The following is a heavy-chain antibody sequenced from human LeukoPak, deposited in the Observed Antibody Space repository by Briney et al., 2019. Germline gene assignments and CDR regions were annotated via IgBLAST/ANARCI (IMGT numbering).Heavy chain of an antibody. Sequence: GGSLRLSCSASRFPFSSYAMHWVRQAPGKGLEYVSAISDSGGSTYYADSVKGRFTISRDNSKNTLYLQMSSLRAEDTAVYFCVRGDSFGPDGMDVWGQGTTVTVSS. V-gene: IGHV3-64D*09. CDR1: RFPFSSYA. J-gene: IGHJ6*02. CDR3: VRGDSFGPDGMDV. CDR2: ISDSGGST. D-gene: IGHD2-15*01.